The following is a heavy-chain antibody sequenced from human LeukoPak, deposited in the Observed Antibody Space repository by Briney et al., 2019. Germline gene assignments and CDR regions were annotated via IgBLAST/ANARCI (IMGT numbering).Heavy chain of an antibody. CDR2: IWYDGSNK. CDR1: GFTFSSYG. CDR3: ARDLGGDTGLDY. Sequence: GGSLRLSCAASGFTFSSYGMHWVRQAPGKGLEWVAVIWYDGSNKYYADSVEGRFTISRDNSKNTLYLQMNSLRAEDTAVYYCARDLGGDTGLDYWGQGTLVTVSS. J-gene: IGHJ4*02. D-gene: IGHD3-16*01. V-gene: IGHV3-33*01.